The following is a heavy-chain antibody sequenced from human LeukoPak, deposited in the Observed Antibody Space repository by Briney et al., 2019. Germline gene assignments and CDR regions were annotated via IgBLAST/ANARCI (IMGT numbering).Heavy chain of an antibody. Sequence: GGSLRLSCAASGFTFSSYSMNWVRQAPGKGLEWVSSISSSSNYIYYPDSVKGRFTISRGNAKNSLYLQMNSLRAEDTAVYYCARVRVGTTHFDYWGQGTLVTVSS. V-gene: IGHV3-21*01. D-gene: IGHD1-1*01. CDR1: GFTFSSYS. CDR2: ISSSSNYI. J-gene: IGHJ4*02. CDR3: ARVRVGTTHFDY.